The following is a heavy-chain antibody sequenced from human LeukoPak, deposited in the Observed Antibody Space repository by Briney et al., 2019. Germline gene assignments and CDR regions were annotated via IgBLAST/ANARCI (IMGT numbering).Heavy chain of an antibody. V-gene: IGHV4-34*01. D-gene: IGHD3-9*01. J-gene: IGHJ6*02. CDR3: ARFNVYYDILTGYYPPYYYYGMDV. CDR2: INHSGST. Sequence: SETLSLTCAVYGGSFSGYYWSWIRQPPGKGLEWIGEINHSGSTNYNPSLKSRVTISVDTSKNQFTLKLSSVTAADTAVYYCARFNVYYDILTGYYPPYYYYGMDVWGQGTTVTVSS. CDR1: GGSFSGYY.